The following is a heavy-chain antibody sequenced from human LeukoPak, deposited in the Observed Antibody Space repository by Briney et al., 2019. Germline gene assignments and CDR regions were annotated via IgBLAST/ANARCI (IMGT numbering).Heavy chain of an antibody. Sequence: ASVKVSCKASGYTLTGPYIHWVRQAPGQGLEWMGWISPHSGFTMYPQRSQGRVTMTTDTSISTAFLEVRRLRSDDTAAYYCARQTGDDALDIWGQGTMITVYS. V-gene: IGHV1-2*02. J-gene: IGHJ3*02. D-gene: IGHD7-27*01. CDR3: ARQTGDDALDI. CDR1: GYTLTGPY. CDR2: ISPHSGFT.